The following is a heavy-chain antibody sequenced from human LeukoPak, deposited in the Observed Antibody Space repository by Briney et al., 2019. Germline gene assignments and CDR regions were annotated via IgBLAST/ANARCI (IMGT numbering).Heavy chain of an antibody. V-gene: IGHV3-48*01. Sequence: PGGSLRLSCAASGFTFNRYGMSWVRQAPGKGLEWVSGISASGANRYYADSVKGRFTISRDNAKNSLYLQMDSLRAEDTAVYYCARVFSGTYLNYHHFDYWGQGTLVTVSS. CDR3: ARVFSGTYLNYHHFDY. CDR2: ISASGANR. D-gene: IGHD1-26*01. J-gene: IGHJ4*02. CDR1: GFTFNRYG.